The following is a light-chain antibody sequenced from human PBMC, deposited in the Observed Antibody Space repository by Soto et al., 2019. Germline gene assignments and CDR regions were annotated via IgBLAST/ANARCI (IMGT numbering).Light chain of an antibody. CDR1: SSDVGGYNY. V-gene: IGLV2-8*01. CDR2: GVN. CDR3: SSYAGSSNV. Sequence: QSVLTQPPSASGSPGQSVAISCTGTSSDVGGYNYVSWYQQHPGKAPKLMIYGVNKRPSGVPDRFSGSKSGNTASLTVSGLQAEDEADCYCSSYAGSSNVFGTGTKVTVL. J-gene: IGLJ1*01.